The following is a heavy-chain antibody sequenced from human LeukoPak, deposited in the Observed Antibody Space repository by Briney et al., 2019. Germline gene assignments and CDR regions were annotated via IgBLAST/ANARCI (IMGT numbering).Heavy chain of an antibody. D-gene: IGHD6-19*01. CDR3: AKARWPGGGWRELDY. Sequence: HTGGSLRLSCAASGFTLSTYWMHWVRQAPGKGLVWVARINSDGSSTNYADSVKGRFTISRDNSKNSLYLQMNSLTTEDTALYYCAKARWPGGGWRELDYWGQGTLVTVSS. CDR1: GFTLSTYW. CDR2: INSDGSST. J-gene: IGHJ4*02. V-gene: IGHV3-74*01.